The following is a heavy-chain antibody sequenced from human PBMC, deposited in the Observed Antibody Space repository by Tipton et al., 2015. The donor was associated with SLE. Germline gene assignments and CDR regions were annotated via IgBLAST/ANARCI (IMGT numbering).Heavy chain of an antibody. CDR3: ARSIAARRTTNYYMDV. CDR2: IYYSGRT. V-gene: IGHV4-39*07. J-gene: IGHJ6*03. D-gene: IGHD6-6*01. Sequence: TLSLTCTVSGGSISSSSYYWGWIRQPPGKGLEWIGSIYYSGRTNYNPSLKSRVTISVDTSKNQFSLKLSSVTAADTAVYYCARSIAARRTTNYYMDVWGKGTTVTVSS. CDR1: GGSISSSSYY.